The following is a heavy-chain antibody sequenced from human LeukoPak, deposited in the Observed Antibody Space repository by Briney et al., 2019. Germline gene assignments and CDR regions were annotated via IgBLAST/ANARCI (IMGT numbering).Heavy chain of an antibody. D-gene: IGHD3-9*01. J-gene: IGHJ4*02. Sequence: GGSLRLSCAASGFTFSSYAMSWVRQAPGKGLEWVPAISGSGGSTYYADSVKGRFTISRDNSKNTLYLQMNSLRAEDTAVYYCAKDSHYDILTRPFDYWGQGTLVTVSS. CDR1: GFTFSSYA. CDR2: ISGSGGST. V-gene: IGHV3-23*01. CDR3: AKDSHYDILTRPFDY.